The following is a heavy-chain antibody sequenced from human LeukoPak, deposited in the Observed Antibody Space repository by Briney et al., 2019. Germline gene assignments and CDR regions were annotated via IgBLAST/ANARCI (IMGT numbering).Heavy chain of an antibody. J-gene: IGHJ6*03. V-gene: IGHV4-59*01. CDR1: GGSISSYY. Sequence: SETLSLTCTVSGGSISSYYWRWIRQPPGKGLEWIGYIYYSGSTNYNPSLKSRVTISVDTSKNQFSLKLSSVTAADTAVYYCARALSRGYSYGYYNYYYMDVWGKGTTVTVSS. CDR3: ARALSRGYSYGYYNYYYMDV. CDR2: IYYSGST. D-gene: IGHD5-18*01.